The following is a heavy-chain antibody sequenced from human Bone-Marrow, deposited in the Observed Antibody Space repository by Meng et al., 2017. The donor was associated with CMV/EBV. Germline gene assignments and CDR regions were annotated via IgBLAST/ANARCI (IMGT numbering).Heavy chain of an antibody. Sequence: ETLSLTCAASGFTFSSYAMHWVRQAPGKGLEYVSAISSNGGSTYYADSVKGRFTISRDNSKNTLYLQMGSLRAEDMAVYYCASGTTVTTFYYYYGMDVWGQGTTVTVSS. D-gene: IGHD4-17*01. CDR3: ASGTTVTTFYYYYGMDV. CDR1: GFTFSSYA. CDR2: ISSNGGST. J-gene: IGHJ6*02. V-gene: IGHV3-64*02.